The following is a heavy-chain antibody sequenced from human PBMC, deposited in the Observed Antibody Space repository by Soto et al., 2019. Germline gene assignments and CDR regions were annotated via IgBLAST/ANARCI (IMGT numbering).Heavy chain of an antibody. CDR3: ARAPLWFGEFRRYYYYMEV. CDR2: IYYSGST. D-gene: IGHD3-10*01. Sequence: PSETLSLTCTVSGGSISSGGYYWSWIRQHPGKGLEWIGYIYYSGSTYYNPSLKSRVTISVDTSKNQFSLKLSSVTAADTAVYYCARAPLWFGEFRRYYYYMEVWGKGTTVTVSS. J-gene: IGHJ6*03. CDR1: GGSISSGGYY. V-gene: IGHV4-31*03.